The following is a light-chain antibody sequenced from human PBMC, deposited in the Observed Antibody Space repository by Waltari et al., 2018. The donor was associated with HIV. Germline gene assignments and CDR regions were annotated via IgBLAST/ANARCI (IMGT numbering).Light chain of an antibody. V-gene: IGLV3-21*02. CDR3: QVWDSGSDPVV. CDR2: DDR. J-gene: IGLJ2*01. Sequence: SYVLTQPPSLSVSPGQTAGITCWGKNVVTTMVHGDQQKPGQAPVLVVYDDRERPSGIPERFSGSNSGNTATLTISRVEAGDEADYLCQVWDSGSDPVVFGGGTKLTVL. CDR1: NVVTTM.